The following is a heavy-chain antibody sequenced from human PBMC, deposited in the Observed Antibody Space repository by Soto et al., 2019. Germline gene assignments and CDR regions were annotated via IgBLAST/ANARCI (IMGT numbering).Heavy chain of an antibody. CDR2: IKSKAYGEKT. CDR1: GFTFIETW. D-gene: IGHD2-15*01. J-gene: IGHJ4*02. CDR3: TTDHFTPSTCVLNY. Sequence: EVQLVESGGGSVEPGGSLRLSCAASGFTFIETWMNWVRQVPGKGLEWVGRIKSKAYGEKTDYVAPVKGRFTMSRDDSRNMIFLQMNSLKTGDTAVYYCTTDHFTPSTCVLNYWGQGIVVAVSS. V-gene: IGHV3-15*07.